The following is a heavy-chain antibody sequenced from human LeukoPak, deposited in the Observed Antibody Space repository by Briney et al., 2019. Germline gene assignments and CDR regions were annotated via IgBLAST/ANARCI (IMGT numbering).Heavy chain of an antibody. Sequence: SETLSLTCTVSGGSISSYYWSWIRQPPGKGLEWIGYTYYSGSTNYNPSLKSRVTISVDTSKNQFSLKLSSVTAADTAVYYCASTSLAAAGSLNFDYWGQGTLVTVSS. V-gene: IGHV4-59*08. CDR3: ASTSLAAAGSLNFDY. CDR1: GGSISSYY. CDR2: TYYSGST. J-gene: IGHJ4*02. D-gene: IGHD6-13*01.